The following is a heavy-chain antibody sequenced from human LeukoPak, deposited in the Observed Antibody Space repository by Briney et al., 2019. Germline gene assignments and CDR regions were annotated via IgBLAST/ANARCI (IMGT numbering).Heavy chain of an antibody. D-gene: IGHD3-22*01. J-gene: IGHJ4*02. V-gene: IGHV1-69*04. CDR3: ARDPPPYYYDSSGYYYPRKFDY. Sequence: ASVKVSCKASGGTFSSYAISWVRQAPGQGLEWMGRIIPILGIANYAQKFQGRVTITADKSTSTAYMELSSLRSEDTAVYYCARDPPPYYYDSSGYYYPRKFDYWGQGTLVTVSS. CDR1: GGTFSSYA. CDR2: IIPILGIA.